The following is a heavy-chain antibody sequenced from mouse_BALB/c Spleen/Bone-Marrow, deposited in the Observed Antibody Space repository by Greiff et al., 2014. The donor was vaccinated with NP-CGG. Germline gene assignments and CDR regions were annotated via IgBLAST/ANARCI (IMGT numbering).Heavy chain of an antibody. D-gene: IGHD1-1*01. CDR3: TRDYDWVPDY. V-gene: IGHV1S22*01. CDR2: IYPGSGST. CDR1: GYTFTSYW. Sequence: LQQSGSELVRPGASVKLSCKASGYTFTSYWMHWVKQRPGQGLEWIGIIYPGSGSTKYDEKFKSKATLTVDTSSSTAYMQLSSLTSEDSAVYYCTRDYDWVPDYWGQGTTLTVSS. J-gene: IGHJ2*01.